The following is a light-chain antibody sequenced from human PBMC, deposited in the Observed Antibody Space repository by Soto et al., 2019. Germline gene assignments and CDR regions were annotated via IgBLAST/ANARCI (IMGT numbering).Light chain of an antibody. CDR1: QSISNR. CDR2: GAS. J-gene: IGKJ2*01. CDR3: QQYNDWPPMYT. V-gene: IGKV3-15*01. Sequence: EIVMTQSPATLSMSPGGRAILSCRASQSISNRLAWYQQRPGQAPRLLIYGASTRATGIPARFSGSGSGTEFTLTIASLQSEDFAVYYCQQYNDWPPMYTFGQGTRLEIK.